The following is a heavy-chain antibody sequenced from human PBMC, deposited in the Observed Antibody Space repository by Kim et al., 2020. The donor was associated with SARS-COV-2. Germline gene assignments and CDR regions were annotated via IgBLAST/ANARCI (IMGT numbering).Heavy chain of an antibody. CDR3: ARANMITFGGVIGHFDY. V-gene: IGHV4-31*03. CDR1: GGSISSGGYY. J-gene: IGHJ4*02. D-gene: IGHD3-16*02. Sequence: SETLSLTCTVSGGSISSGGYYWSWIRQHPGKGLEWIGYIYYSGSTYYNQSLKSRVTISVDTSKNQFSLKLSSVTAADTAVYYCARANMITFGGVIGHFDYWGQGTLVTVSS. CDR2: IYYSGST.